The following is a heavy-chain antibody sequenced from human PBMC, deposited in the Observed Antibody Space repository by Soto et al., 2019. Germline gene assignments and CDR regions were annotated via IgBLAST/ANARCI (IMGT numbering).Heavy chain of an antibody. CDR2: ISGSGDYT. CDR3: AHPRGFGVFDAYDI. J-gene: IGHJ3*02. V-gene: IGHV3-23*01. CDR1: GFTFSTYA. Sequence: AGSLRLSCAASGFTFSTYAMSWFRQAPGKGLEWVSAISGSGDYTYYTDSVKGRFAISRDNSMNTLYLQMSSLRIDDTAVYYCAHPRGFGVFDAYDIWGQGTMVTVSS. D-gene: IGHD2-8*01.